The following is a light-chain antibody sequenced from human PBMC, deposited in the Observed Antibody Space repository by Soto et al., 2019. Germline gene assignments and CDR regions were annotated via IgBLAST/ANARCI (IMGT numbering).Light chain of an antibody. CDR3: QKYDSAPWT. CDR2: AAS. V-gene: IGKV1-27*01. CDR1: QSISNH. J-gene: IGKJ1*01. Sequence: DIQMTQSPSSLSASVEDRVIITCRASQSISNHLNWYQQKPGKAPKLLIFAASTLQSGVPSRFSGSGSGTDFTLTISSLQPEDVATYYCQKYDSAPWTFGQGTKVDNK.